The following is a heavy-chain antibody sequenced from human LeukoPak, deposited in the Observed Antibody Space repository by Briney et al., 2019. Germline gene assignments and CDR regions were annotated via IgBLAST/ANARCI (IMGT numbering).Heavy chain of an antibody. CDR1: GYTFSSYP. D-gene: IGHD3-16*01. Sequence: ASVKVSRKASGYTFSSYPMIWVRQAPGQGLEWMGWIDTNTGNPSNAQGFTGRFVFSLDTSVSTTFLYINNLKADDTAVYYCARGGGARLRYPFDYWGQGTLVTVSS. CDR2: IDTNTGNP. V-gene: IGHV7-4-1*02. J-gene: IGHJ4*02. CDR3: ARGGGARLRYPFDY.